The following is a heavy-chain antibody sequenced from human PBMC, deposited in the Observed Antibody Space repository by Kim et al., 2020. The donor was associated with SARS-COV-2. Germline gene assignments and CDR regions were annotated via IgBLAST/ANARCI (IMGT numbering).Heavy chain of an antibody. CDR2: IYYSGST. D-gene: IGHD3-10*01. CDR1: GGSLSSGSYY. J-gene: IGHJ6*02. V-gene: IGHV4-61*01. Sequence: SETLSLTCTVSGGSLSSGSYYWTWIRQYPGKGLEWIGYIYYSGSTNYNPSLKSRVTISVDTSKNQFSLKLSSVTAADTAMYYCARHVTMLRGNPVSDYYAMDVWGQGTTVTVSS. CDR3: ARHVTMLRGNPVSDYYAMDV.